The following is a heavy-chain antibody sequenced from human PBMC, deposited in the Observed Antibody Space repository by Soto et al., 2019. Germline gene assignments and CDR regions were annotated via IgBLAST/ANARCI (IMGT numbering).Heavy chain of an antibody. CDR1: GYTFTSYA. V-gene: IGHV1-3*01. CDR2: INAGNGNT. D-gene: IGHD2-2*02. Sequence: ASVKVSCKASGYTFTSYARHWVRQAPGQRLEWMGWINAGNGNTKYSQKFQGRVTITRDTSASTAYMELSSLRSEDTAVYYCAREGYCSSTSCYSAFDIWGQGTMVTVSS. CDR3: AREGYCSSTSCYSAFDI. J-gene: IGHJ3*02.